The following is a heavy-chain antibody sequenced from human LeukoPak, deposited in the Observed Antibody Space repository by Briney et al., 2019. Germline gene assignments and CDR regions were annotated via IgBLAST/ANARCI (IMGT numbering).Heavy chain of an antibody. CDR3: TRALYYFDY. CDR1: EFSVSSDY. V-gene: IGHV3-66*01. Sequence: GGSLRLSCAASEFSVSSDYMSWVRQAPGKGLEWVSLIYSGGSTFYADSVKGRFTISRDNSKNTLYLRMNSLRAEDTAVYYCTRALYYFDYWGQGTLVTVSS. CDR2: IYSGGST. J-gene: IGHJ4*02.